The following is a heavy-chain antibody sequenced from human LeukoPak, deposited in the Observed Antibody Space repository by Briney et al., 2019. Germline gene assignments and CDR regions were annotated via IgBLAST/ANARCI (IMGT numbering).Heavy chain of an antibody. J-gene: IGHJ4*02. CDR2: ISGWGGST. CDR3: AKDSSGGYDYVWGSHPLSY. D-gene: IGHD3-16*02. Sequence: GGSLRLSCAASGFTFSSYAMSWVRQAPGKGLEWVSAISGWGGSTYYADSVKGRFTISRDNSKNTLYLQMNSLRAEDTAVYYCAKDSSGGYDYVWGSHPLSYWGQGTLDTVSS. CDR1: GFTFSSYA. V-gene: IGHV3-23*01.